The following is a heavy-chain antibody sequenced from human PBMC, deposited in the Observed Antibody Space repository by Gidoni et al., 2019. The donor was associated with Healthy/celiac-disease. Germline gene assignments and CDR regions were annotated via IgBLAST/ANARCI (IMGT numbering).Heavy chain of an antibody. Sequence: QVQLQESGPGLVKPSGTMSLTCAVSGGSISSSNWWSWVRKPPGKGLEWIGETYHSGSTNYNPSLKSRVTISVDKSKNQFSLKLSSVTAADTAVYYCARAVVQGVMGNYYYYYMDVWGKGTTVTVSS. CDR3: ARAVVQGVMGNYYYYYMDV. J-gene: IGHJ6*03. D-gene: IGHD3-10*01. CDR2: TYHSGST. CDR1: GGSISSSNW. V-gene: IGHV4-4*02.